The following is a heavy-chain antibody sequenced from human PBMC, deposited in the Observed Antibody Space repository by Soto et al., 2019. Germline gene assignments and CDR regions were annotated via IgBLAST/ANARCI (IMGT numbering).Heavy chain of an antibody. CDR3: ARDESGYDQDTSAYFDY. CDR2: IWYDGSNK. D-gene: IGHD5-12*01. Sequence: GGSLRLSCAASGFTFSSYGMHWVRQAPGKGLEWVAVIWYDGSNKYYADSVKGRFTISRDNSKNTLYLQMNSLRAEDTAVYYCARDESGYDQDTSAYFDYWGQGTLVTVS. V-gene: IGHV3-33*01. CDR1: GFTFSSYG. J-gene: IGHJ4*02.